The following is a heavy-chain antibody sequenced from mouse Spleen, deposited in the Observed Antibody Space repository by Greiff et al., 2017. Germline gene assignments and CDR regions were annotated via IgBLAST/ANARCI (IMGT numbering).Heavy chain of an antibody. CDR1: GYTFTSYG. Sequence: QVQLKESGAELARPGASVKLSCKASGYTFTSYGISWVKQRTGQGLEWIGEIYPRSGNTYYNEKFKGKATLTADKSSSTAYMELSSLTSEDSAVYFCANYYGSSYPDYWGQGTTLTVSS. CDR2: IYPRSGNT. CDR3: ANYYGSSYPDY. V-gene: IGHV1-81*01. J-gene: IGHJ2*01. D-gene: IGHD1-1*01.